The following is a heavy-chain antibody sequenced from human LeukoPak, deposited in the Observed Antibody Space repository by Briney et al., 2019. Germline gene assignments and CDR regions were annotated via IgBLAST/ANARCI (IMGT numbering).Heavy chain of an antibody. V-gene: IGHV3-21*01. Sequence: GGSLRLSCAASGFTFSSYTMNWVRQAPGKGLEWVSSIRSSSSYIYYADSVKGRFTISRDNAKNALYLQMNSLRAEDTAVYYCVRVDHSLGKTYFDYWGQGTLVTVSS. CDR2: IRSSSSYI. CDR3: VRVDHSLGKTYFDY. J-gene: IGHJ4*02. D-gene: IGHD2-21*01. CDR1: GFTFSSYT.